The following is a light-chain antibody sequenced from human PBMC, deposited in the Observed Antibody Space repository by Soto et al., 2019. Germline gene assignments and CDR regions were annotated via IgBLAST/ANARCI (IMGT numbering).Light chain of an antibody. CDR3: GSFSISTAYL. V-gene: IGLV2-14*01. CDR1: SSDDGGYDY. Sequence: QSVLTQPASVSGSPGQSITISCTGTSSDDGGYDYVSWYPLHPGKAPKLMVFEVSNRPSRASYPFSGSKSAYTASLTKSVLQAEDEADYFGGSFSISTAYLFGTGTKGTVL. CDR2: EVS. J-gene: IGLJ1*01.